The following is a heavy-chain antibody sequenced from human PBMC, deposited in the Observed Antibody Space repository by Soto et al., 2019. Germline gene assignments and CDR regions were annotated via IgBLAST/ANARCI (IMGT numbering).Heavy chain of an antibody. D-gene: IGHD3-9*01. CDR3: ARLEGLAKISYYFDF. V-gene: IGHV4-39*01. CDR2: IYYRGNA. Sequence: PSETLSLTCSVSDDSINSDKYYWGWIRQPPGKGLEWIGSIYYRGNAYYNPSLQTRVTISLDKSKSQFSLKLNSVTAADSAVYFCARLEGLAKISYYFDFGGRGARVTVSS. CDR1: DDSINSDKYY. J-gene: IGHJ4*02.